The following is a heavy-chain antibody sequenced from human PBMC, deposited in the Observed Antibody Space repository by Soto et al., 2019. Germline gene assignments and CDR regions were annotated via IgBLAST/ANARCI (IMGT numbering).Heavy chain of an antibody. V-gene: IGHV4-61*01. CDR1: GGSVSSGHYY. CDR2: ISYTGST. D-gene: IGHD6-19*01. J-gene: IGHJ4*02. Sequence: QVQLQESGPGLVRPSETLSLTCTASGGSVSSGHYYWSWSRQPPGKGLEWIGYISYTGSTNYNPSLKSRVTISVDTSKNQFSLKMNSVTAADTAVYYCARSGAGSGWLGGQGTLVTVSS. CDR3: ARSGAGSGWL.